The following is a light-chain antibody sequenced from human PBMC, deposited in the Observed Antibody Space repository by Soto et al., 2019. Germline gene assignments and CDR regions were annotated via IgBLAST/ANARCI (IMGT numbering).Light chain of an antibody. CDR2: AAP. V-gene: IGKV1-39*01. CDR1: QSISTY. J-gene: IGKJ5*01. CDR3: QKTVNFPLP. Sequence: DIQMTQSPSSLSASVGERVTITCRASQSISTYLNWYQQKPGKAPNLLIYAAPSLQSGVLSKFSGSGLATNFPLTIRSLQLEEFASIYCQKTVNFPLPFGKGTDWRL.